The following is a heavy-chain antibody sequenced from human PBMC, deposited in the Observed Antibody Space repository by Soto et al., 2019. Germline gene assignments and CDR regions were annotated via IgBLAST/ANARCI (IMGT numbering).Heavy chain of an antibody. J-gene: IGHJ1*01. D-gene: IGHD6-13*01. CDR3: ARGYSRVNAEYFQH. CDR1: GGTFSSYA. Sequence: QVQLVPSGAEVKKPGSSVKVSCKASGGTFSSYAISWVRQAPGQGLEWMGGIIPIFGTANYAQKFQGRVTITADESTSTAYMELSSLRSEDTAVYYCARGYSRVNAEYFQHWGQGTLVTVSS. V-gene: IGHV1-69*01. CDR2: IIPIFGTA.